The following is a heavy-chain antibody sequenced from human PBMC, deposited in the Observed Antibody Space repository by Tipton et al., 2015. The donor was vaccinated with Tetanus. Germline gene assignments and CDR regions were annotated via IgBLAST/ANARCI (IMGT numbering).Heavy chain of an antibody. CDR2: VYYTGST. J-gene: IGHJ4*02. Sequence: TLSLTCTVSGGSMSTYYWSWIRQPPGKGLEWIGYVYYTGSTDYNPSLKSRATISVDTSKSQFSLRLTSVTAADTAVYYCARANNDFPKKGPFDSWGQGSLVIVS. D-gene: IGHD3-3*01. V-gene: IGHV4-59*01. CDR1: GGSMSTYY. CDR3: ARANNDFPKKGPFDS.